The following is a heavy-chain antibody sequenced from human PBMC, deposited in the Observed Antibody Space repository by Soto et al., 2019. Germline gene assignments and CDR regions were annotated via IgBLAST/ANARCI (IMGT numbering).Heavy chain of an antibody. Sequence: QVQLVESGGGVVQPGRSLRLSCAASGFTFSNYGMHWARQAPDKGLEWVAGISYDGSNKYYADSVKGRFTISRDNSKNTLYLQMNSLRTEDTAVYYCAGGWYFFDYCGQGTLVTVSP. CDR1: GFTFSNYG. CDR2: ISYDGSNK. D-gene: IGHD6-19*01. J-gene: IGHJ4*02. V-gene: IGHV3-30*03. CDR3: AGGWYFFDY.